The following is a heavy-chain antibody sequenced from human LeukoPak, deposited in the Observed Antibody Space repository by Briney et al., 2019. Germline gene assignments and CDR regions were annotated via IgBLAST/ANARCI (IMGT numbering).Heavy chain of an antibody. CDR2: INPNSGGT. J-gene: IGHJ4*02. Sequence: ASVKVSCKASGYTFTDYYMHWVRQAPGPGLEWMGWINPNSGGTDYAQKFQGRVTLIRDTSISTAYMELRSLRSDDTAVYYCARDLGVEMATFYYWGQGTLVTVSS. CDR1: GYTFTDYY. D-gene: IGHD5-24*01. CDR3: ARDLGVEMATFYY. V-gene: IGHV1-2*02.